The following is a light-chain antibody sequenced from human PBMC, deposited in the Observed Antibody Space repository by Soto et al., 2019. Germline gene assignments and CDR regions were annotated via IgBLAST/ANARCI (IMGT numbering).Light chain of an antibody. CDR2: DAS. CDR3: QQRSNWPLT. V-gene: IGKV3-11*01. CDR1: QSVSSY. J-gene: IGKJ4*01. Sequence: EIVLTQSPATLSLSPGERATLSCRASQSVSSYLAWYRQKPGQAPRHLIYDASNRATGIPPRFSGSGSGTDFTLTISSLEPEDFAVYYCQQRSNWPLTFGGGTNVEIK.